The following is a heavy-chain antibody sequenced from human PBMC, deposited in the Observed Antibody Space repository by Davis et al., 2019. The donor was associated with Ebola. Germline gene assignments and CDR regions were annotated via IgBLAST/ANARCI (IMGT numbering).Heavy chain of an antibody. J-gene: IGHJ5*02. D-gene: IGHD1-1*01. V-gene: IGHV4-34*01. Sequence: SETLSLTCAVYGGSFSDYFWSGSRQSPGRGLEWIRKITHVGVSVYNLSLRSRVTISVDMSRDKFSLKMNPVTAADTAVYYCARTTKTQISESSHGYNYLDPWGQGTLVTVSS. CDR1: GGSFSDYF. CDR3: ARTTKTQISESSHGYNYLDP. CDR2: ITHVGVS.